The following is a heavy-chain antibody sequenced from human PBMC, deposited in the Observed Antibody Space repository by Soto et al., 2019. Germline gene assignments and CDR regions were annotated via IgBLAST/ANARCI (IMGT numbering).Heavy chain of an antibody. J-gene: IGHJ6*02. CDR1: GFTFSSYG. CDR2: MSYDGSNT. Sequence: GGSLRLSCVASGFTFSSYGMHWVRQAPGKGLEWVAVMSYDGSNTYYADSVKGRFTISRDNSKNTLYLQMNSLRAEDTAVYYCAKDRETGIYFYYYYGMDVWGQGTTVTVSS. V-gene: IGHV3-30*18. CDR3: AKDRETGIYFYYYYGMDV. D-gene: IGHD1-1*01.